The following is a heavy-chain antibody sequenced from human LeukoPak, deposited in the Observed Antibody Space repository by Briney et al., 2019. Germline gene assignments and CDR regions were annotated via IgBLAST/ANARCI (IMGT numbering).Heavy chain of an antibody. CDR3: ARLLSGLMVRGVYYGMDV. Sequence: SETLSLTCAVYGGSFSGYYWSWIRQPPGKGLEWIGEINHSGSTTYNPSLKSRVTISVDTSKNQFSLKLSSVTAADTAVYYCARLLSGLMVRGVYYGMDVWGQGTTVTVSS. CDR2: INHSGST. J-gene: IGHJ6*02. CDR1: GGSFSGYY. V-gene: IGHV4-34*01. D-gene: IGHD3-10*01.